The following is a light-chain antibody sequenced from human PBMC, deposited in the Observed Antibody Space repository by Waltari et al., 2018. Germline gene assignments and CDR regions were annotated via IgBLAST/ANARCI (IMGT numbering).Light chain of an antibody. J-gene: IGKJ4*01. V-gene: IGKV4-1*01. CDR3: HQFYSVPLT. CDR2: WAS. CDR1: QSLLYSANNKDY. Sequence: DIVMTQSPDSLAVSLGDRATINCKSSQSLLYSANNKDYLAWYQQRPGQPPQLLFHWASIRASGVPDRFTGSGSGTDFTLTITSLQAEDVAVYYCHQFYSVPLTFGGGTKVELK.